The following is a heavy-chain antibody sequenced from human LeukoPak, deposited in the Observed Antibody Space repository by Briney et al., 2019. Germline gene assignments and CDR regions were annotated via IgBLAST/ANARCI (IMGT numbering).Heavy chain of an antibody. CDR3: ARWRDSSGWYDY. V-gene: IGHV3-53*01. CDR2: IYSGGST. CDR1: GFTVSNNY. Sequence: PGGSLRLSCAASGFTVSNNYMSWVRQAPGKGLEWVSLIYSGGSTYYAGSVKGRFTISRDNSKNTLYLQMNSLRAEDTAVYYCARWRDSSGWYDYWGQGTLGTVSS. D-gene: IGHD6-19*01. J-gene: IGHJ4*02.